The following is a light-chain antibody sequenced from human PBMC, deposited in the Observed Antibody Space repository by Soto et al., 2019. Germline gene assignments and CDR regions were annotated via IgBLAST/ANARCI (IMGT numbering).Light chain of an antibody. CDR3: HQRQSWPRT. CDR1: QSVSSSY. V-gene: IGKV3-20*01. J-gene: IGKJ1*01. CDR2: GAS. Sequence: DIVLTQSPGTLSLSPGERATRSCRASQSVSSSYLAWYQQKPGQAPRLLIYGASSRATGIPDRFSGSGSGTDFTITISDVQPEDFAVYYCHQRQSWPRTFGQGTKVEIK.